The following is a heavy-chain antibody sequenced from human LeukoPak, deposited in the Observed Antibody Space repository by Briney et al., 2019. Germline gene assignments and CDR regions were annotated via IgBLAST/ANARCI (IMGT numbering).Heavy chain of an antibody. J-gene: IGHJ5*02. CDR2: INHSGST. CDR1: GGSFSGYY. Sequence: SETLSLTCAVYGGSFSGYYWSWIRQPPGKGLEWIGEINHSGSTNYNPSLKSRVTISVDTSKNQFSLKLSSVTAADTAVYYCARGRVLLWFGERNWFDPWGQGTLGTVSS. CDR3: ARGRVLLWFGERNWFDP. D-gene: IGHD3-10*01. V-gene: IGHV4-34*01.